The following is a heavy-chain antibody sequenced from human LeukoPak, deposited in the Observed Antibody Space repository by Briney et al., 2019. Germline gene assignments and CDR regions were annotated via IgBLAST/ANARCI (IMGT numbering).Heavy chain of an antibody. CDR1: GGSISSNY. J-gene: IGHJ4*02. V-gene: IGHV4-59*08. CDR3: ARKELYYGSGSYYSNFDY. CDR2: IYYSGIT. Sequence: SETLSLTCTVSGGSISSNYWTWIRQPPGKGLEWIGYIYYSGITNYNPSLKSRVTISVDTSKNQFSLKLSSVTAADTAVYYCARKELYYGSGSYYSNFDYWGQGTLVTVSS. D-gene: IGHD3-10*01.